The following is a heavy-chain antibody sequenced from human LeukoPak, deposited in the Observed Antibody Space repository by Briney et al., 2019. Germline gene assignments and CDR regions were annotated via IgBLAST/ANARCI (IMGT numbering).Heavy chain of an antibody. CDR1: GGSISSGSYY. Sequence: SQTLSLTCTVSGGSISSGSYYWGWIRQPPGKGLEWIANIFYSGSTYYNPSLKSRVTISVDTSKNQFSLRLNSVTAADTAMYYCAKSGGYGLIDYWGQGTRVTVSS. CDR3: AKSGGYGLIDY. D-gene: IGHD1-26*01. J-gene: IGHJ4*02. CDR2: IFYSGST. V-gene: IGHV4-39*07.